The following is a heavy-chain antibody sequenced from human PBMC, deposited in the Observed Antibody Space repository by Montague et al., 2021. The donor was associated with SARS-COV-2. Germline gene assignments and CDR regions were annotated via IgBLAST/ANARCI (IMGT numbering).Heavy chain of an antibody. Sequence: SETLSLTCTVSGGSISSSSYDWAWIRQPPGKGLEWIGSIYYRGSTYYNPPLKSRVFISVDTSKNQLSLTLSSVTAADTAVYYCATQEDPSGWIPGPFDFWGQGTLLSVSS. J-gene: IGHJ4*02. V-gene: IGHV4-39*01. D-gene: IGHD6-19*01. CDR2: IYYRGST. CDR1: GGSISSSSYD. CDR3: ATQEDPSGWIPGPFDF.